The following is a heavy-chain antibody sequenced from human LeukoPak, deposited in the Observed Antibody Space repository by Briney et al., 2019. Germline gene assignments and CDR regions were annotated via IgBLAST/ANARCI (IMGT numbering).Heavy chain of an antibody. J-gene: IGHJ5*02. CDR2: INPNSGGT. D-gene: IGHD2-2*02. V-gene: IGHV1-2*02. CDR3: ARRAGYCSSTSCYRRPNYNWFDP. Sequence: ASVKVSCTASGYTFTGYYMHWVRHAPGQGLEWMGWINPNSGGTNYAQKFQGRVTMTRDTSISTDYMELSRLRSDDTAVYYCARRAGYCSSTSCYRRPNYNWFDPWGQGTLVTVSS. CDR1: GYTFTGYY.